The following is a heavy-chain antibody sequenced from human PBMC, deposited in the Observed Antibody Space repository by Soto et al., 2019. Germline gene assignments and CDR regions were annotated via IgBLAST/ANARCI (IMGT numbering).Heavy chain of an antibody. CDR3: ARDWGELGFCSGGGCNRSPTEFLQD. CDR1: GYTFTHYA. J-gene: IGHJ1*01. V-gene: IGHV1-3*01. Sequence: QVQLVQSGAEVKKPGASVKVSCQASGYTFTHYAIHWVRQAPGQRPEWMGWINAGNGNTKYSQKFQGRVTITRDTSARRSFMDLSGLRSQDTAVYYCARDWGELGFCSGGGCNRSPTEFLQDWGQGTLVIVSS. D-gene: IGHD2-15*01. CDR2: INAGNGNT.